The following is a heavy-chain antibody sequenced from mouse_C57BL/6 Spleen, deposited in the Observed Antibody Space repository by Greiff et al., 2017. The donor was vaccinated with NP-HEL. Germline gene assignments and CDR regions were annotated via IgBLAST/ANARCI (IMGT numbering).Heavy chain of an antibody. J-gene: IGHJ1*03. CDR3: ARRPPLPYGSSPYWYFDV. V-gene: IGHV1-81*01. CDR2: IYPRSGNT. Sequence: QVQLKQSGAELARPGASVKLSCKASGYTFTSYGISWVKQRTGQGLEWIGEIYPRSGNTYYNEKFKGKATLTADKSSSTAYMELRSLTSEDSAVYFWARRPPLPYGSSPYWYFDVWGTGTTVTVSS. CDR1: GYTFTSYG. D-gene: IGHD1-1*01.